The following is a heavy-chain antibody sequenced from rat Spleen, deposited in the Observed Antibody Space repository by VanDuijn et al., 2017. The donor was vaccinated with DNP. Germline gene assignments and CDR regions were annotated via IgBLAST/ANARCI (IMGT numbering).Heavy chain of an antibody. D-gene: IGHD1-11*01. J-gene: IGHJ2*01. CDR2: ISYSGST. Sequence: EVQLQESGPGLVKPSQSLSLTCSVTGYSITSNYWGWIRKFPGNRMEWIGHISYSGSTDYNPSLKSRISITRDTSKTQFFLQLNSVTIGDTATYYCASEGGVYWGQGVMVTVSS. V-gene: IGHV3-1*01. CDR1: GYSITSNY. CDR3: ASEGGVY.